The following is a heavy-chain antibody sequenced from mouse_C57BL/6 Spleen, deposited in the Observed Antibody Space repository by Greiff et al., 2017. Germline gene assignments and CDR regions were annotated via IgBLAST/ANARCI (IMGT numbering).Heavy chain of an antibody. J-gene: IGHJ2*01. Sequence: QVQLKQPGAELVKPGASVKLSCKASGYTFTSYWMQWVKQRPGQGLEWIGEIDPSDSYTNYNQKFKGKATLTVDTSSSTAYMQLSSLTSEDSAVYYCARSRVYYGSWDYFDYWGQGTTLTVSS. CDR1: GYTFTSYW. CDR3: ARSRVYYGSWDYFDY. D-gene: IGHD1-1*01. CDR2: IDPSDSYT. V-gene: IGHV1-50*01.